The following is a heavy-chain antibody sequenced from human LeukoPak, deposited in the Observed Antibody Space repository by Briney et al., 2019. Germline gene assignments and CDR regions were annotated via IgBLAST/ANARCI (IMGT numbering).Heavy chain of an antibody. J-gene: IGHJ4*02. CDR3: ARASYYYDSGGYPGYYFDY. D-gene: IGHD3-22*01. CDR2: INPNSGGT. CDR1: GYTFTDYY. Sequence: ASVKVSCKASGYTFTDYYMHWVRQAPGQGLEWMGWINPNSGGTNYAQKFQGRVNMTRDTSISTAYMELSRLRSDDTAVYYCARASYYYDSGGYPGYYFDYWGQGTLVTVSS. V-gene: IGHV1-2*02.